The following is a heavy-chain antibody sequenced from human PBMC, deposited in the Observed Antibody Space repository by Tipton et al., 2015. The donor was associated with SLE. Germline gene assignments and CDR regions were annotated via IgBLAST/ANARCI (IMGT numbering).Heavy chain of an antibody. J-gene: IGHJ6*02. D-gene: IGHD4-17*01. CDR1: GVTLSSFW. V-gene: IGHV3-74*01. CDR2: INPDGSII. CDR3: ARDRPMTSADGMDV. Sequence: SLRLSSVVSGVTLSSFWMHWVRQVPGKGLVWVSRINPDGSIIDYADSVKGRFTISRDNAKSTLYLQMNSLRVEDTGVYYCARDRPMTSADGMDVWGQGTTVTVSS.